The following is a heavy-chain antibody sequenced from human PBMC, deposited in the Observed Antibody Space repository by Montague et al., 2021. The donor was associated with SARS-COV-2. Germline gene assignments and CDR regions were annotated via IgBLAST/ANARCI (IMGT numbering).Heavy chain of an antibody. Sequence: SETLSLTCNVSGGSISSSSHYWRWIRQPPGKGPEWIGSICYSGXXXYXXXXRSRVTISVDTSKNQFSLRLSSVTAADTDLFYCAREDAGYWYFDLWGRGTLVTVSS. V-gene: IGHV4-39*01. CDR2: ICYSGXX. J-gene: IGHJ2*01. CDR3: AREDAGYWYFDL. D-gene: IGHD1-1*01. CDR1: GGSISSSSHY.